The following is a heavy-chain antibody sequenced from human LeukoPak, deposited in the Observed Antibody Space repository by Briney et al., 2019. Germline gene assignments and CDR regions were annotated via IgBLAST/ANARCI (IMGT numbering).Heavy chain of an antibody. CDR3: ARTDYYDSSVIYYYALDI. V-gene: IGHV4-59*01. CDR1: DGSISKYY. CDR2: IDNSGST. J-gene: IGHJ3*02. Sequence: KPSETLSLTCTVSDGSISKYYWSWVRQPPGKGLEWIAYIDNSGSTNYNPSLRSRVTIIDTSRNQFSLKLSSVTAADTAVYYCARTDYYDSSVIYYYALDIWGQGTMVTVSS. D-gene: IGHD3-22*01.